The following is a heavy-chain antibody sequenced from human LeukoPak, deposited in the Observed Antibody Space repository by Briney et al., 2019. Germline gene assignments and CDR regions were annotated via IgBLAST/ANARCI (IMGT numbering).Heavy chain of an antibody. D-gene: IGHD6-19*01. Sequence: SGTLSLTCTVSGGSISGYYWSWIRQPPGKGLEWIGYISYSGSTNYNPSLKSRVSISVDTSKNQISLNLSSLTAADTAVYYCARHGSAWSFDYWGQGTLITVSS. J-gene: IGHJ4*02. V-gene: IGHV4-59*08. CDR3: ARHGSAWSFDY. CDR2: ISYSGST. CDR1: GGSISGYY.